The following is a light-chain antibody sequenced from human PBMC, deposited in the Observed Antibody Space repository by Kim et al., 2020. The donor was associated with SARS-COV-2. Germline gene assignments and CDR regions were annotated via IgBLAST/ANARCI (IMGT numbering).Light chain of an antibody. Sequence: QSVLTQPPSVSAAPGQKVTISCSGSSSNIGNNSVCWYQHLPGTAPKLLISDNDQRPSGIPDRFSGSKSGTSATLGITGLQPGDEADYYCGTWDGSLSAAVFGGGTQLTVL. CDR1: SSNIGNNS. V-gene: IGLV1-51*01. CDR2: DND. J-gene: IGLJ2*01. CDR3: GTWDGSLSAAV.